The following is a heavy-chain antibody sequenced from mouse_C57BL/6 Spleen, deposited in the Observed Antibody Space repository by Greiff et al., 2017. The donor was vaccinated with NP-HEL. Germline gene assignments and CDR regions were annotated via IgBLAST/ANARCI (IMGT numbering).Heavy chain of an antibody. Sequence: QVQQQQPGTELVKPGASVKLSCKASGYTFTSYWMHWVKQRPGQGLEWIGNINPSNGGTNYNEKFKSKATLTVDKSSSTAYMQLSSLTSEDSAVYYCANDGYPYWYFDVWGTGTTVTVSS. D-gene: IGHD2-3*01. CDR3: ANDGYPYWYFDV. J-gene: IGHJ1*03. CDR1: GYTFTSYW. V-gene: IGHV1-53*01. CDR2: INPSNGGT.